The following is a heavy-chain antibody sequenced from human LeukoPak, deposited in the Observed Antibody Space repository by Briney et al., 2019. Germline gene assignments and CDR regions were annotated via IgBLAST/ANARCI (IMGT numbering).Heavy chain of an antibody. CDR2: ISSSSSYI. CDR1: GFTFSSYS. D-gene: IGHD2-15*01. CDR3: ARGALMCSGGSCYDY. Sequence: GGSLRLSCAASGFTFSSYSMNWVRQAPGKGLEWVSSISSSSSYIYCADSVKGRFTISRDNAKNSLYLQMNSLRAEDTAVYYCARGALMCSGGSCYDYWGQGTLVTVSS. V-gene: IGHV3-21*01. J-gene: IGHJ4*02.